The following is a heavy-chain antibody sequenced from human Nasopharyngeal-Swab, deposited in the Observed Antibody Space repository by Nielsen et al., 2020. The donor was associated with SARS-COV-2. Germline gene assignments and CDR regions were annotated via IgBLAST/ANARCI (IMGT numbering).Heavy chain of an antibody. J-gene: IGHJ4*02. Sequence: VRQAPGKGLEWVALIWYDGSNEFYADSVKGRFTISKDNSKNTLYLQMNSLRAEDTAVYYCARESSWPKGGFDYWGQGTLVTVSS. CDR2: IWYDGSNE. CDR3: ARESSWPKGGFDY. V-gene: IGHV3-33*01. D-gene: IGHD2-15*01.